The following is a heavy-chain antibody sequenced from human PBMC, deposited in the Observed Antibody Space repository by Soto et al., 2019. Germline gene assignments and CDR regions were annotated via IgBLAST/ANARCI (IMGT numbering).Heavy chain of an antibody. V-gene: IGHV4-59*08. J-gene: IGHJ4*02. CDR1: GYSISSYY. CDR3: ARLGGSYAVPHFDY. CDR2: IHYSGST. D-gene: IGHD1-26*01. Sequence: ASETLSLTCTVSGYSISSYYWSWFRQPPGKGLEWIGYIHYSGSTNYNPSLKSRVTISVDTSKNQFSLRLSSVTAADTAVYYCARLGGSYAVPHFDYWGQGTLVT.